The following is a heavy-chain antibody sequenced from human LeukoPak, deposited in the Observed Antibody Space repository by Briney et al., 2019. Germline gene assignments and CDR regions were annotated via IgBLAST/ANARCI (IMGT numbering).Heavy chain of an antibody. CDR1: GGSISSSSYY. J-gene: IGHJ4*02. D-gene: IGHD5-12*01. CDR3: ARLGYDLNDFDY. CDR2: IYYSGST. Sequence: SETLSLTCTVSGGSISSSSYYWGWIRRAPGKGLEWIGSIYYSGSTYYNPSLKSRVTISVDTSKNQFSLKLSSVTAADTAVYYCARLGYDLNDFDYWGQGTLVTVSS. V-gene: IGHV4-39*01.